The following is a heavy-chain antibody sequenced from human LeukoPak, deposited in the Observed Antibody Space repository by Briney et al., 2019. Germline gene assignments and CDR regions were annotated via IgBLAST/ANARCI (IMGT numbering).Heavy chain of an antibody. CDR2: IDPSDSYT. J-gene: IGHJ6*04. V-gene: IGHV5-10-1*01. CDR3: ARRVVAGPGDYYGMDV. Sequence: GESLKISCKGSGYSFTSYWISWVRQMPGKGLEWMGRIDPSDSYTNYSPSFQGHVTISADKSISTAYLQWSGLKASDTAMYYCARRVVAGPGDYYGMDVWGKGTTVTVSS. D-gene: IGHD6-19*01. CDR1: GYSFTSYW.